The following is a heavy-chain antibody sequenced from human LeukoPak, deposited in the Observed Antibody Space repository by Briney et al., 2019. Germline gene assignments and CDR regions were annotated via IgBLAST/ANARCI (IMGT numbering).Heavy chain of an antibody. Sequence: GGSLRLSCAASGFTFSSYGMHWVRQAPGKGLEWVAVISYDGSNKYYADSVKGRFTISRDNSKNTLYLQMSSLRAEDTAVYYCAKEQIAVAGPYFDYWGQGTLVTVSS. D-gene: IGHD6-19*01. V-gene: IGHV3-30*18. CDR1: GFTFSSYG. J-gene: IGHJ4*02. CDR3: AKEQIAVAGPYFDY. CDR2: ISYDGSNK.